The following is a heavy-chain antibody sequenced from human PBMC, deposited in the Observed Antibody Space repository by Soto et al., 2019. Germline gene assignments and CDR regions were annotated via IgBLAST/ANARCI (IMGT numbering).Heavy chain of an antibody. D-gene: IGHD6-19*01. CDR1: GVSISSYY. CDR3: ARGLGPVGVAGLWYFDL. CDR2: IHSSGRT. Sequence: QVQLQESGPGLVRPSETLSLTCTVSGVSISSYYWSWIRQPAGEGLEWIGRIHSSGRTNYNPSLESRVTMSVDTSNSQFSLNLNSVTAADTAVYYCARGLGPVGVAGLWYFDLWGCGTLVTVSS. J-gene: IGHJ2*01. V-gene: IGHV4-4*07.